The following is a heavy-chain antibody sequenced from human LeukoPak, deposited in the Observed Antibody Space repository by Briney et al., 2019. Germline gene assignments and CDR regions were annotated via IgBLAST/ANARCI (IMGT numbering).Heavy chain of an antibody. D-gene: IGHD1-26*01. CDR1: GFTFNNYA. CDR3: AKDSVVRNTGSYYFAS. J-gene: IGHJ4*02. CDR2: VRGDGRTT. Sequence: GGSLRLSCAASGFTFNNYAMSWVRQVPGKGLEWVSAVRGDGRTTHYVDSVKGRFTISRDNSRNTLYLQMSSLRAEDTAIYYCAKDSVVRNTGSYYFASWGQGTLVTVSS. V-gene: IGHV3-23*01.